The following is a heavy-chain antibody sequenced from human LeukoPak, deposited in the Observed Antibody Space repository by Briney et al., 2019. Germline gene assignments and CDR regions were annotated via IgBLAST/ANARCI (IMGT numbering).Heavy chain of an antibody. CDR1: GGSISSYY. CDR2: IYYSGST. CDR3: AREDDYVWGSPFDY. V-gene: IGHV4-39*07. Sequence: SETLSLTCTVSGGSISSYYWGWIRQPPGKGLEWIGSIYYSGSTYYNPSLKSRVTISVDTSKNQFSLKLSSVTAADTAVYYCAREDDYVWGSPFDYWGQGTLVTVSS. D-gene: IGHD3-16*01. J-gene: IGHJ4*02.